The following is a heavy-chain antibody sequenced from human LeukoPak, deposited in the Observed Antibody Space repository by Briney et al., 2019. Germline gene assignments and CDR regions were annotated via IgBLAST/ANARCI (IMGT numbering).Heavy chain of an antibody. CDR2: ISGSGGST. J-gene: IGHJ4*02. CDR3: AKDGEGDILTGYYFDY. Sequence: GSLRLSCAASGFTFSSYAMSWVRQAPGKGLEWVSAISGSGGSTYYADSVKGRFTISRDNSKNTLYLQMNSLRAEDTAVYYCAKDGEGDILTGYYFDYWGQGTLVTVSS. D-gene: IGHD3-9*01. V-gene: IGHV3-23*01. CDR1: GFTFSSYA.